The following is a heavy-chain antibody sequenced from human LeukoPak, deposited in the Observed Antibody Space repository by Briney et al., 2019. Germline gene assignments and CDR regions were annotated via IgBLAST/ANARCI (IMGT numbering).Heavy chain of an antibody. CDR2: IYYNGRT. CDR3: ARGADCSSTSCYGHWFDP. D-gene: IGHD2-2*01. V-gene: IGHV4-59*01. Sequence: PSETLSLTCTVSGASISSYYWSWIRQPPGKGLEWIGYIYYNGRTNYNPSLKSRVTISLDTSKNQFSLKLSSVTAADTAVYYCARGADCSSTSCYGHWFDPWGQGTLVTVSS. J-gene: IGHJ5*02. CDR1: GASISSYY.